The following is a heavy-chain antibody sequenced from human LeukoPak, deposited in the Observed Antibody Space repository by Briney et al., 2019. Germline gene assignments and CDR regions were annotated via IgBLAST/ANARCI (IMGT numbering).Heavy chain of an antibody. CDR1: GASISSYY. V-gene: IGHV4-4*09. CDR3: ARLTGDCSRTSCYTYWFDP. Sequence: SQTLSLTCTVSGASISSYYWSWIRQPPGKGLEWIGYIYTSGSTNYNPSLKSRVNISVDTSKTQFSLILTSVTATDTAMYYCARLTGDCSRTSCYTYWFDPWGQGTLVTVSA. D-gene: IGHD2-2*02. J-gene: IGHJ5*02. CDR2: IYTSGST.